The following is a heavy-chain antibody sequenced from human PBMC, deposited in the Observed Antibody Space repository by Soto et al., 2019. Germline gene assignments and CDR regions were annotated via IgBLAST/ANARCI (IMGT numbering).Heavy chain of an antibody. Sequence: SETLSLTCTVSGGSIINDRWSLCRQPAGKGLEWIGRIFASGRTNYNPSLQSRVTMSVDTSKNQFSLTMTSLAAADTAVYYCTRGTFETTAPFYWGQGIPVTVSS. CDR3: TRGTFETTAPFY. J-gene: IGHJ4*02. V-gene: IGHV4-4*07. CDR1: GGSIINDR. D-gene: IGHD4-17*01. CDR2: IFASGRT.